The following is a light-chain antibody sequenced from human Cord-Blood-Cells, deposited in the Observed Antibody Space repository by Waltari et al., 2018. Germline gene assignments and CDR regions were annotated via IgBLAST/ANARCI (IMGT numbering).Light chain of an antibody. Sequence: DIVMTQSPDSLAVSLGERVTINCKSSPSVLYSSNNKNYLAWYQQKPGQPPKLLIYWASTPESGVPDRFSGSGSGTDFTLTISSLQAEDVAVYYCQQYYSTPLTFGGGTKVEIK. V-gene: IGKV4-1*01. CDR3: QQYYSTPLT. CDR1: PSVLYSSNNKNY. J-gene: IGKJ4*01. CDR2: WAS.